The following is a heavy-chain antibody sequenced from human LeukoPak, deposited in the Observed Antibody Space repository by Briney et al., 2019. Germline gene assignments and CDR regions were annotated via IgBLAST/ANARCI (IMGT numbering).Heavy chain of an antibody. D-gene: IGHD1-26*01. CDR1: GYTFTAYY. CDR2: INPNSGGT. CDR3: ARGGLPAFYYYMDV. Sequence: ASVKVSCKASGYTFTAYYMHWVRQAPGQGLEWMGWINPNSGGTNYAQKFQGRVTMTRDTSISTAYVELNRLRSDDTAVYYCARGGLPAFYYYMDVWGKGTTVTVSS. V-gene: IGHV1-2*02. J-gene: IGHJ6*03.